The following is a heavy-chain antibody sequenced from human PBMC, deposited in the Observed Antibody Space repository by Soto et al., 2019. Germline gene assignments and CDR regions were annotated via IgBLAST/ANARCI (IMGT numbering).Heavy chain of an antibody. J-gene: IGHJ3*02. CDR1: GYTFTGYY. CDR3: ARAGTDDAFDI. CDR2: MNPNSGNT. V-gene: IGHV1-8*02. D-gene: IGHD3-10*01. Sequence: ASVKVSCKASGYTFTGYYMHWVRQAPGQGLEWMGWMNPNSGNTGYAQKFQGRVTMTRNTSISTAYMELSSLRSEDTAVYYCARAGTDDAFDIWGQGTMVTVSS.